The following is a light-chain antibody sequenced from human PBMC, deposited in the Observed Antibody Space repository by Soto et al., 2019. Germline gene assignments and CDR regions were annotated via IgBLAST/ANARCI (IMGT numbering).Light chain of an antibody. Sequence: QSVLTQPPSASGSPGQSVTISCTGTSSDVGGYNYVSWYQQHPGEAPKVMIYDVNKRPSGVPDRFSGSKSGNTASLTVSGLQAEDEGDYYCSSHAGGQNVVFGGGTKLTVL. CDR1: SSDVGGYNY. CDR3: SSHAGGQNVV. V-gene: IGLV2-8*01. CDR2: DVN. J-gene: IGLJ2*01.